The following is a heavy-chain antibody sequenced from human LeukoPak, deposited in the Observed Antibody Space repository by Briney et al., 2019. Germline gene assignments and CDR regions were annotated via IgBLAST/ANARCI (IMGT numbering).Heavy chain of an antibody. CDR1: GFTSDDYA. V-gene: IGHV3-43*02. Sequence: GGSLRLSCAASGFTSDDYAMHWVRQAPGKGLEWVSLISGVGGSTYYADSVKGRFTISRDNSKNSLYLQMNSLRTEDTALYYCAKDLSGWYGGWDWGQGTLVTVSS. J-gene: IGHJ4*02. CDR3: AKDLSGWYGGWD. CDR2: ISGVGGST. D-gene: IGHD6-19*01.